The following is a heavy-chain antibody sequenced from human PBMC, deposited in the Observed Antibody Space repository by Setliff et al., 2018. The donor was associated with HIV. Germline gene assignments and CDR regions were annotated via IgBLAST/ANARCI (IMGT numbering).Heavy chain of an antibody. CDR3: ARGTAPRPASVLEFLEWLFPNWFDP. D-gene: IGHD3-3*02. J-gene: IGHJ5*02. Sequence: ASVKVSCKASGYTFTGYYINWVRQATGQGLEWMGWMNPNNGNTGYAEKFQGRVTMTRDTSISTAYMELSSLRSDDTAVYYCARGTAPRPASVLEFLEWLFPNWFDPWGQGTLVTVSS. CDR1: GYTFTGYY. V-gene: IGHV1-8*02. CDR2: MNPNNGNT.